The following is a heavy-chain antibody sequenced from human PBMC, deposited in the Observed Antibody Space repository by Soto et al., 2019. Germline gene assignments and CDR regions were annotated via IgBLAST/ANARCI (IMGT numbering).Heavy chain of an antibody. CDR3: ARSSYGMDV. V-gene: IGHV3-33*01. CDR1: GFTFSSYG. Sequence: ESGGGVVQPGRSLRLSCAASGFTFSSYGMHWVRQAPGKGLEWVAVIWYDGSNKYYADSVKGRFTISRDNSKNTLYLQMNSLRAEDTAVYYCARSSYGMDVWGQGTTVTVSS. J-gene: IGHJ6*02. CDR2: IWYDGSNK.